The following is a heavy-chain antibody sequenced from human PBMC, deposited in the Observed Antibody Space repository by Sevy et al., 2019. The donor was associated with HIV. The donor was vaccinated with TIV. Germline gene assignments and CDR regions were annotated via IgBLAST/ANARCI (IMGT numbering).Heavy chain of an antibody. CDR3: ATTKDYYESSGDPFDY. CDR1: GYTLTKLS. D-gene: IGHD3-22*01. J-gene: IGHJ4*02. CDR2: FDPEDGKR. Sequence: ASVKVSCKVSGYTLTKLSMHWVRQVRGKGLEWMGSFDPEDGKRIYEQTFQGRFTMTEDTSTDTGYLDLNSLRSEDSAVYFCATTKDYYESSGDPFDYWGQGTLVTVSS. V-gene: IGHV1-24*01.